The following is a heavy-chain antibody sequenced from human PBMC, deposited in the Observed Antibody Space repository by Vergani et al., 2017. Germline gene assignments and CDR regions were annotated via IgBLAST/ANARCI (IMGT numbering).Heavy chain of an antibody. CDR3: ARLPVVRGVIITPVDV. Sequence: QVQLVQSGAEVKKPGASVKVSCKASGYTFTSYYMHWVRQAPGQGLEWMGIINPSGGSTCYAQKFQGRVTMTRDTYTSTVYMELSSLRSEDTAVYYCARLPVVRGVIITPVDVWGQGTTVTVSS. CDR1: GYTFTSYY. D-gene: IGHD3-10*01. CDR2: INPSGGST. J-gene: IGHJ6*02. V-gene: IGHV1-46*03.